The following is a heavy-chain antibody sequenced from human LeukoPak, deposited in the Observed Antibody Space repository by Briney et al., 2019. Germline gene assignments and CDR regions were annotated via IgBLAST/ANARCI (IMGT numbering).Heavy chain of an antibody. D-gene: IGHD5-24*01. V-gene: IGHV3-23*01. CDR1: GFTFSSSA. CDR2: ISGSGSGGST. CDR3: AKSGYNRFDY. J-gene: IGHJ4*02. Sequence: PGGPLRLSCAASGFTFSSSAMSWVRQAPGKGLEWVSSISGSGSGGSTYYADSVKGRFTISRDNSKHTLYLQMSSLIAEDTAVYYCAKSGYNRFDYWGQGTRVTVSS.